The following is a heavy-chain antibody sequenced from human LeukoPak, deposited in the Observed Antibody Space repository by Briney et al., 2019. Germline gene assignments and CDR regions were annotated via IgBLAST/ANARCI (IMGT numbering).Heavy chain of an antibody. CDR1: GFTFSSYA. CDR2: IRYTGET. J-gene: IGHJ5*02. V-gene: IGHV3-23*01. CDR3: ARDAGNSGYGCDL. Sequence: GGSLRLSCAASGFTFSSYAMSWVRQAPGKGLEWVSHIRYTGETFYADSVKGRFTISKDNARNSLYLQMNDLRGEDTAIYYCARDAGNSGYGCDLWGQGTPVTVSS. D-gene: IGHD5-12*01.